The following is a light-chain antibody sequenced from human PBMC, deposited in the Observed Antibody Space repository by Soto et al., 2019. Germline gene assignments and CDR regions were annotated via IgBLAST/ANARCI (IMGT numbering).Light chain of an antibody. V-gene: IGLV1-51*01. CDR1: SSNIGNNY. CDR3: GTWDSILSEEV. J-gene: IGLJ2*01. CDR2: DNN. Sequence: QSVLTQPPSVSAAPGQKVTISCSGSSSNIGNNYVSWYQQVPGTAPKLLIYDNNKRPSGIPDRFSGSKSGTSATLGITGLQTGDEADYYCGTWDSILSEEVFGGGTQLTVL.